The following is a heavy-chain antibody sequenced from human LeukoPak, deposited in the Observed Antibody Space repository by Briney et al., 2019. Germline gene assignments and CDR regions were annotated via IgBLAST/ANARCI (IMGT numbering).Heavy chain of an antibody. D-gene: IGHD1-26*01. CDR3: ATTSGSYSVIDY. Sequence: ASVKVSCKASGGTFSSYAISWVRQAPGQGLEWMGWINPNSGGTNYAQKFQGRVTMTRDTSISTAYMELSRLRSDDTAVYYCATTSGSYSVIDYWGQGTLVTVSS. CDR2: INPNSGGT. V-gene: IGHV1-2*02. CDR1: GGTFSSYA. J-gene: IGHJ4*02.